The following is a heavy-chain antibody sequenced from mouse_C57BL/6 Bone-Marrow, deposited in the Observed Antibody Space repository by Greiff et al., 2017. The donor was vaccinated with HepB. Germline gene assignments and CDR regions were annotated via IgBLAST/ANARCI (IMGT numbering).Heavy chain of an antibody. V-gene: IGHV1-54*01. Sequence: QVQLKQSGAELVRPGTSVKVSCKASGYAFTNYLIEWVKQRPGQGLEWIGVINPGSGGTNYNEKFKGKATLTADKSSSTAYMQLSSLTSEDSAVYFCASTYYSNYGFAYWGQGTLVTVSA. CDR3: ASTYYSNYGFAY. CDR1: GYAFTNYL. D-gene: IGHD2-5*01. J-gene: IGHJ3*01. CDR2: INPGSGGT.